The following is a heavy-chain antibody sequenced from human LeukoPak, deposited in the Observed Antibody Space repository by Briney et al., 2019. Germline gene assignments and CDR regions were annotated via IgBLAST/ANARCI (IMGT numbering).Heavy chain of an antibody. CDR2: IISSGSTI. Sequence: PGGSLRLSCAASGVTFSSYEMSWVRQAPGEGLEWVSYIISSGSTIYYADSVKGRFTISRDNAKNSLYVQMNSLRAEDTAVYYCAFLGYGSGFNSGYWGQGTLVTVS. CDR3: AFLGYGSGFNSGY. CDR1: GVTFSSYE. J-gene: IGHJ4*02. V-gene: IGHV3-48*03. D-gene: IGHD3-10*01.